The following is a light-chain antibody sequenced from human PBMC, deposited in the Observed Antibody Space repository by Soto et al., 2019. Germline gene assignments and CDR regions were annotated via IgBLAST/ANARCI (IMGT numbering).Light chain of an antibody. Sequence: EIVMTQSPATLSVSPGERATVACRASQTVSSNLAWYQQKPGQAPRLLIHGASTRATGVPARFSGSGSGTEFTLTIRSLQSEDFAVYYCQQYHNWPPQYTFGQGTKLQIK. CDR2: GAS. CDR1: QTVSSN. J-gene: IGKJ2*01. V-gene: IGKV3-15*01. CDR3: QQYHNWPPQYT.